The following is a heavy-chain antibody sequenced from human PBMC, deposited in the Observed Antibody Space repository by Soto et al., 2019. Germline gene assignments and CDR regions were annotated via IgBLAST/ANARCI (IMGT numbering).Heavy chain of an antibody. V-gene: IGHV1-69*06. D-gene: IGHD5-12*01. CDR1: GGTFSSYA. CDR2: IIPIFGTA. CDR3: AAVEMATTGAYYYYYGMDV. J-gene: IGHJ6*02. Sequence: SVKVSCKASGGTFSSYAISWVRQAPGQGLEWMGGIIPIFGTANYAQKFQGRVTITADKSTSTAYMELSSLRSEDTAVYYCAAVEMATTGAYYYYYGMDVWGQGTTVTVSS.